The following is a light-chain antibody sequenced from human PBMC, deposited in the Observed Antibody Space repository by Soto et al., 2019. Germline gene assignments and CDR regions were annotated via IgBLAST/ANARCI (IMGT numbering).Light chain of an antibody. CDR3: QQYGSSLTWT. CDR1: QSVSSSY. V-gene: IGKV3-20*01. CDR2: GAS. J-gene: IGKJ1*01. Sequence: IVLPQTPDTLSLSPGERATLSCRAIQSVSSSYLAWYQQKPGQAPRLLIYGASSRATGIPDRFSGSGSGTDFTLTISRLEPEDFAVYYCQQYGSSLTWTFCQGTKVDI.